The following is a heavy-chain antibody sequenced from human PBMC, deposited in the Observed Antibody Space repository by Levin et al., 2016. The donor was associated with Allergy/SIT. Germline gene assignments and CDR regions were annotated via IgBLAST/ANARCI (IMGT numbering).Heavy chain of an antibody. Sequence: VRQAPGKGLEFVSSISSNGVNTDYADSVKGRFAISRDNSKNTLYLQMSSLRVEDTAVYYCVSDKYVKDGYWGQGTLVTVSS. D-gene: IGHD5-24*01. V-gene: IGHV3-64D*06. J-gene: IGHJ4*02. CDR2: ISSNGVNT. CDR3: VSDKYVKDGY.